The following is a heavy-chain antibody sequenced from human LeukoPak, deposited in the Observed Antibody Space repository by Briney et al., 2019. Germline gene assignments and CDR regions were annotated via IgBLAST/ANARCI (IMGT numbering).Heavy chain of an antibody. V-gene: IGHV3-53*01. CDR1: GSTVSSNY. CDR2: IYSGGST. J-gene: IGHJ5*02. Sequence: GGSLRLSCAASGSTVSSNYMSWVRQAPGKGLEWVSVIYSGGSTYYADSVKGRFTISRDNSKNTLYLQMNSLRAEDTAVYYCARANWNYGRAFDPWGQGTLVTVSS. D-gene: IGHD1-7*01. CDR3: ARANWNYGRAFDP.